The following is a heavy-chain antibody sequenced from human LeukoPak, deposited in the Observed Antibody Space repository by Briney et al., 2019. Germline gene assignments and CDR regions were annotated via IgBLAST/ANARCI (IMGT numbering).Heavy chain of an antibody. Sequence: GGSLRLSCAASGFTFDDYAMHWVRQAPGKGLEWVSLISWDGGSTYYADSVRGRFTISRDNSKNTLYLQMNSLRAEDAAVYYCAKEYWEGDAFDIWGQGTMVTVSS. J-gene: IGHJ3*02. CDR1: GFTFDDYA. CDR3: AKEYWEGDAFDI. D-gene: IGHD1-26*01. CDR2: ISWDGGST. V-gene: IGHV3-43D*03.